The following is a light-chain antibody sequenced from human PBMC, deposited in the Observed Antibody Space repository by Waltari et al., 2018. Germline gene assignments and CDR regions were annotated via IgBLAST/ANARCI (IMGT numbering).Light chain of an antibody. CDR3: QQYVTSPLA. CDR1: QSVSSSY. J-gene: IGKJ5*01. V-gene: IGKV3-20*01. CDR2: GPS. Sequence: EIVLTQSPGTLSLSPGERATLSCRASQSVSSSYLAWYQQKPGQAPRLLIYGPSSRATGIPDRFSGSGSGTDFTLTISRLEPEDFAVYYCQQYVTSPLAFGQGTRLEIK.